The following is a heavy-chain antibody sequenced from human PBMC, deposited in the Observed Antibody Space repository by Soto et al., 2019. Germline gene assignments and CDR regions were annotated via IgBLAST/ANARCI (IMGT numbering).Heavy chain of an antibody. CDR3: AKSFLCSSASCRDYYYYGLDV. Sequence: EVQLLESGGGLVQPGGSLRLSCAASGLTFSSAAMSWVRQTPGKGLEWVSAISGGGGSSYYADSVKGRFTISRDNSKNTLYLHMNSLRAEDTAVYYCAKSFLCSSASCRDYYYYGLDVWGQGTTVPVSS. V-gene: IGHV3-23*01. D-gene: IGHD2-2*01. CDR2: ISGGGGSS. CDR1: GLTFSSAA. J-gene: IGHJ6*02.